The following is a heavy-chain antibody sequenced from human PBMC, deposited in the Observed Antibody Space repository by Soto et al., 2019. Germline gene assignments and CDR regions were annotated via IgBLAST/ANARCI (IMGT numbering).Heavy chain of an antibody. J-gene: IGHJ4*02. D-gene: IGHD3-16*01. CDR3: AHRGGATVGLYYFDY. V-gene: IGHV2-5*01. CDR2: IYWHDDK. CDR1: GFSLSTTGVG. Sequence: SGPTLVDPTQTLTLTCTFSGFSLSTTGVGVSWIRQPPGKALEWLALIYWHDDKRYSPSLKSRLSITKDTSKNQVVLTMTDMDPVDTATYYCAHRGGATVGLYYFDYWGQGALVTVSS.